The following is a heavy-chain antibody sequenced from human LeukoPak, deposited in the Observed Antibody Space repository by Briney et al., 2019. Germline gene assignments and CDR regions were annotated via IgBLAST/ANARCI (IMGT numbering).Heavy chain of an antibody. CDR3: ARKSSSSRGSVY. V-gene: IGHV3-53*01. CDR2: IYSGGST. J-gene: IGHJ4*02. D-gene: IGHD6-6*01. Sequence: GGSLRLSCAASGFTFSSNYMSWVRQAPGKGLEWVSVIYSGGSTYYADSVKGRFNISRDNSKNALYLQMNSLRAEDTAVYYCARKSSSSRGSVYWGQGTLVTVSS. CDR1: GFTFSSNY.